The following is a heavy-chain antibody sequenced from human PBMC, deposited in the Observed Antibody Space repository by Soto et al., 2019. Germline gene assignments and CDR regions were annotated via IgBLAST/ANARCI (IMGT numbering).Heavy chain of an antibody. CDR1: GGSISSSSYY. D-gene: IGHD4-17*01. CDR2: ISYSDNT. CDR3: ARQNGDYVPYFFDY. V-gene: IGHV4-39*01. J-gene: IGHJ4*02. Sequence: SETLSLTCTVSGGSISSSSYYWGWIRQPPGKGLEWIGSISYSDNTYYNPSLKSRVTISVDTSKNQFSLKLTSVTAADTTVYYCARQNGDYVPYFFDYWGQGTLVTVSS.